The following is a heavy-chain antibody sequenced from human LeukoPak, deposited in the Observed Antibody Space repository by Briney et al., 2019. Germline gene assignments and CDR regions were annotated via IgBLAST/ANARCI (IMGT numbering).Heavy chain of an antibody. CDR3: AREAPTGIDY. V-gene: IGHV4-59*11. CDR2: IYSSGST. D-gene: IGHD1-14*01. Sequence: SETLSLTCTVSGAPITTHFWTWIRQPPGKGLEWIGYIYSSGSTNYNPSLKSRVTISVDTSKNQFSLRLSSVTTADTAMYYCAREAPTGIDYWGQGTPVTVSS. J-gene: IGHJ4*02. CDR1: GAPITTHF.